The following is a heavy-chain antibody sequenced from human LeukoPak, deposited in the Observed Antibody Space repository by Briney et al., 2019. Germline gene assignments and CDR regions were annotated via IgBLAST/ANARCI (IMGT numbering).Heavy chain of an antibody. CDR1: GFTFSSYW. Sequence: GGSLRLSCAASGFTFSSYWMHWVRQAPGKGLVWVSRNNSDGSSTIYADSVKGRFTISRDNAKNTLYMQMNSLRAEDTAVYYCATYDFWSGYPVDYWGQGTLVTVSS. V-gene: IGHV3-74*01. J-gene: IGHJ4*02. CDR3: ATYDFWSGYPVDY. D-gene: IGHD3-3*01. CDR2: NNSDGSST.